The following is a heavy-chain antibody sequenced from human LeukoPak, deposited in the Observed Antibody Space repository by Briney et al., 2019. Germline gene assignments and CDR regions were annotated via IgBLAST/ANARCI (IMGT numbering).Heavy chain of an antibody. CDR1: GYTLTGYY. J-gene: IGHJ4*02. V-gene: IGHV1-2*02. CDR2: INPNSGGT. D-gene: IGHD4-23*01. CDR3: ARDTDYGGHCPDY. Sequence: GASVKVSCKASGYTLTGYYMHWVRQPPGQGLEWMGWINPNSGGTNYAQKFQGRVTMTRDTSINTAYMELSSLRSDDTAVYYCARDTDYGGHCPDYWGQGTLVTVSS.